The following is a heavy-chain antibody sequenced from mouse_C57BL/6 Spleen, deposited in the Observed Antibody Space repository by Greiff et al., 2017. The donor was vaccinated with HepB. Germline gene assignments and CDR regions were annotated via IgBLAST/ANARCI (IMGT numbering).Heavy chain of an antibody. CDR2: ISNGGGST. CDR3: AGREAVSCWYFDV. CDR1: GFTFSDYY. J-gene: IGHJ1*03. D-gene: IGHD1-1*01. V-gene: IGHV5-12*01. Sequence: DVHLVESGGGLVQPGGSLKLSCAASGFTFSDYYMYWVRQTPEKRLEWVAYISNGGGSTYYPDTVKGRFTISRDNAKNTLYLHMSRLKSEDTAMYYCAGREAVSCWYFDVWGTGTTVTVSS.